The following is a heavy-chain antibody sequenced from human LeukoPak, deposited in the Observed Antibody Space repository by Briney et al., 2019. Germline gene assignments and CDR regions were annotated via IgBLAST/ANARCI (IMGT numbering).Heavy chain of an antibody. V-gene: IGHV3-23*01. CDR2: VSGSGGIT. Sequence: PGGSLRLSCAASGFTFNSYAMTWVRQAPGKGLEWVSHVSGSGGITYYADSVKGRFTIFRDNSKNTLYLQMNSLRAEDTAVYYCAKTTAGNSSGRNPGWPVDHWGQGTLVTVSS. D-gene: IGHD6-19*01. CDR1: GFTFNSYA. CDR3: AKTTAGNSSGRNPGWPVDH. J-gene: IGHJ4*02.